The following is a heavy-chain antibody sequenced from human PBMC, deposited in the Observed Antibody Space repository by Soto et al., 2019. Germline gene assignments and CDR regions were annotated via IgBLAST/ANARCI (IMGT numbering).Heavy chain of an antibody. CDR3: AKDFVRDHAWFDY. V-gene: IGHV3-9*01. CDR1: GFTFDDYA. CDR2: ISWNSGSI. J-gene: IGHJ4*02. Sequence: GGSLRLSCAASGFTFDDYAMHWVRQAPGKGLEWVSGISWNSGSIGYADSVKGRFTISRDNAKNSLYLQMNSLRAEDTALYYCAKDFVRDHAWFDYWGQGTLVTVSS.